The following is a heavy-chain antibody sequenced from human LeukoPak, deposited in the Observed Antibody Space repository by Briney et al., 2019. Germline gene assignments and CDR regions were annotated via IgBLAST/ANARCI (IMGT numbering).Heavy chain of an antibody. CDR3: ARDRGDYYDSSGYYGPGYFQH. V-gene: IGHV3-20*04. CDR2: INWNGGST. Sequence: GGSLRLSCAASGFTSDDYGMSWVRQAPRKGLEWVSGINWNGGSTGYADSVKGRFSISRDNAKNSVYLQMNRLRAEDTALYYCARDRGDYYDSSGYYGPGYFQHWGQGTLVTVSS. CDR1: GFTSDDYG. J-gene: IGHJ1*01. D-gene: IGHD3-22*01.